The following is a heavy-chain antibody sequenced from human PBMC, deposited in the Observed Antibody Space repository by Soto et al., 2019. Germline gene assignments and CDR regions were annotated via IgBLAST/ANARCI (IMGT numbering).Heavy chain of an antibody. Sequence: EVQLLERGGGLVQPGGSLRLSCAASGFTFSDYTMSWVRQAPGKGLEWVSGIVGSGTDTYYADSVKGRFTISRDNSKSTLFLQMNSLRAGDTALYYCATDVVMSGSSSYYFDYWGQGTLVTVSS. CDR2: IVGSGTDT. J-gene: IGHJ4*02. V-gene: IGHV3-23*01. D-gene: IGHD2-8*01. CDR1: GFTFSDYT. CDR3: ATDVVMSGSSSYYFDY.